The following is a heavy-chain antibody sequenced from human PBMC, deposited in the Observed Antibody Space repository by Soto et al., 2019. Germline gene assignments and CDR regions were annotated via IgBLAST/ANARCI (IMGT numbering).Heavy chain of an antibody. CDR2: IYHSGST. Sequence: SETLSLTCAVSGGSISSGGYSWSWIRQPPGKGLEWIGYIYHSGSTYYNPSLKSRVTISVDRSKNQFSLKLSSVTAADTAVYYCARFNWNSRVWFDPWGQGTLVTVSS. J-gene: IGHJ5*02. V-gene: IGHV4-30-2*01. CDR1: GGSISSGGYS. CDR3: ARFNWNSRVWFDP. D-gene: IGHD1-1*01.